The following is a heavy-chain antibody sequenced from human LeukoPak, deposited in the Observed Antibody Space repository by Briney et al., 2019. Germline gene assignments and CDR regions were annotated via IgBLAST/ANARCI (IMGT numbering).Heavy chain of an antibody. D-gene: IGHD5-18*01. Sequence: GESLKISCKGSGYRFISYWIGWVRQMPGKGLEWMGIIYPGDSDTRYSPSFQGQVTISADKSISTAYLQWSSLKASDTAMYYCARRLSAIRWYFDYWGQGTLVTVSS. J-gene: IGHJ4*02. V-gene: IGHV5-51*01. CDR2: IYPGDSDT. CDR1: GYRFISYW. CDR3: ARRLSAIRWYFDY.